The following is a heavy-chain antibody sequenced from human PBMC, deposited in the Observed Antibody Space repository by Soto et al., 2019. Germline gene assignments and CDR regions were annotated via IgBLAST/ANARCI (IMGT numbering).Heavy chain of an antibody. CDR1: GGSIRGDH. CDR3: ATGFYDSSDHSEARDI. V-gene: IGHV4-59*01. J-gene: IGHJ3*02. D-gene: IGHD3-22*01. Sequence: SETLSRTGTGSGGSIRGDHWNWMRQPPGKGLEWIAYVSSSGSTKYNPSLKSRVTISIDTTKNQFSLRLSSVTAADTAVYYCATGFYDSSDHSEARDIRGQRTTVT. CDR2: VSSSGST.